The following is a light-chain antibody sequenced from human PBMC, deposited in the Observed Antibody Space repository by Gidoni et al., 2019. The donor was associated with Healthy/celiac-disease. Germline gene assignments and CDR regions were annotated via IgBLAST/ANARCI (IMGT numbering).Light chain of an antibody. J-gene: IGKJ1*01. Sequence: EIVLTQSPATLSLSPGERATLSCRASQSVSSYVAWYQQKPGQAPRLLIYDASNRATGIPARFSGSGSGTEFTIPISSLEPEDFAVYYCQQRSNWPRTFGQGTKVEIK. CDR2: DAS. CDR3: QQRSNWPRT. V-gene: IGKV3-11*01. CDR1: QSVSSY.